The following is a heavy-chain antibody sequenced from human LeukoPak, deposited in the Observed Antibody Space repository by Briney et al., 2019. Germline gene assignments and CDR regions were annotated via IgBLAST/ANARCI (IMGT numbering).Heavy chain of an antibody. CDR3: ARDQYSSSWYSVRDYYYGMDV. Sequence: PGGSLRLSCAASGFTFSSYAMHWVRQAPGKGLEWVAVISYDGSSKYYADSVKGRFTISRDNSKNTLYLQMNSLRAEDTAVYYCARDQYSSSWYSVRDYYYGMDVWGQGTTVTVSS. CDR2: ISYDGSSK. J-gene: IGHJ6*02. D-gene: IGHD6-13*01. CDR1: GFTFSSYA. V-gene: IGHV3-30-3*01.